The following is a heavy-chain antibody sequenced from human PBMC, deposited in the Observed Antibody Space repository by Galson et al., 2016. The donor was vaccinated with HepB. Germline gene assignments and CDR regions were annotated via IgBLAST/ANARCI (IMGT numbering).Heavy chain of an antibody. CDR2: ISGSGVNA. Sequence: SLRLSCAASGFTFSTYAMSWVRQAPGKGLEWVSAISGSGVNAHYADSVKGRFTVSRDNSKNTLYLQMNSLRVEDTAVYYCASRPTDHWLAPYDDWGQGSLVTVSS. J-gene: IGHJ4*02. CDR1: GFTFSTYA. D-gene: IGHD6-19*01. V-gene: IGHV3-23*01. CDR3: ASRPTDHWLAPYDD.